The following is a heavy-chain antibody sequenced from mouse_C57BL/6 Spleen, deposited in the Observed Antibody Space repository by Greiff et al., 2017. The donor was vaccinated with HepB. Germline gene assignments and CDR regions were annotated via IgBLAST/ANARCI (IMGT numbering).Heavy chain of an antibody. CDR2: ISGGGGNT. J-gene: IGHJ3*01. CDR1: GFTFSSYT. CDR3: ARHGSSGYFFAY. Sequence: EVQRVESGGGLVKPGGSLKLSCAASGFTFSSYTMSWVRQTPEKRLEWVATISGGGGNTYYPDSVKGRFTISRDNAKNTLYLQMSSLRSEDTALYYCARHGSSGYFFAYWGQGTLVTVSA. D-gene: IGHD3-2*02. V-gene: IGHV5-9*01.